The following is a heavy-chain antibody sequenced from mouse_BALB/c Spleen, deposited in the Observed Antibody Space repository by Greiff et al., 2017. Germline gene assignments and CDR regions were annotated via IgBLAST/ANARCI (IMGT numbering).Heavy chain of an antibody. J-gene: IGHJ2*01. V-gene: IGHV5-6-5*01. CDR3: ARGGMGTTADY. D-gene: IGHD2-3*01. Sequence: EVKLVESGGGLVKPGGSLKLSCAASGFTFSSYAMSWVRQTPEKRLEWVASISSGGSTYYPDSVKGRFTISRDNARNILYLQMSSLRSEDTAMYYCARGGMGTTADYWGQGTTLTVSS. CDR2: ISSGGST. CDR1: GFTFSSYA.